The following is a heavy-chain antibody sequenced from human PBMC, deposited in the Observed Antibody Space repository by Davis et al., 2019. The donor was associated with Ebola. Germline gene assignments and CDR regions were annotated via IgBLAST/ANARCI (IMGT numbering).Heavy chain of an antibody. V-gene: IGHV1-69*13. CDR3: ARFRGNPGYYYYGMDV. CDR1: GGTFSSYA. CDR2: IIPIFGTA. Sequence: AASVKVSCKASGGTFSSYAISWVRQAPGQGLEWMGGIIPIFGTANYAQKFQGRVTITADESTSTAYMELNSLRSEDTAVYYCARFRGNPGYYYYGMDVWGQGTTVTVSS. D-gene: IGHD1-14*01. J-gene: IGHJ6*02.